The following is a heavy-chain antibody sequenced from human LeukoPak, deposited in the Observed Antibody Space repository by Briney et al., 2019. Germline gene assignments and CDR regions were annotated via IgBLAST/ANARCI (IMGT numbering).Heavy chain of an antibody. CDR3: ARLNYDFWSGYYRTQLFDY. Sequence: PSETLSLTCTVSGGSISSYYWSWIRQPPGKGLEWIGYIYYSGSTNYNPSLKSRVTISVDTSKNQFSLKLSSVTAADTAVYYCARLNYDFWSGYYRTQLFDYWGQGTLVTVSS. CDR1: GGSISSYY. J-gene: IGHJ4*02. CDR2: IYYSGST. D-gene: IGHD3-3*01. V-gene: IGHV4-59*01.